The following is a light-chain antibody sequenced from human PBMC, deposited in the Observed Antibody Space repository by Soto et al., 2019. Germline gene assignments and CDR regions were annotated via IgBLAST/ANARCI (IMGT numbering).Light chain of an antibody. CDR3: SSYAGSDTFV. J-gene: IGLJ2*01. Sequence: QSALTQPPSASGSPGQSLTISCTGTSSDVGGYNYVFWYQQHPGKAPKLMIYEVNKRPSGVPDRFSGSKSGNTASLTVSGLHAEDEADYYCSSYAGSDTFVFGGGTKLTVL. CDR2: EVN. CDR1: SSDVGGYNY. V-gene: IGLV2-8*01.